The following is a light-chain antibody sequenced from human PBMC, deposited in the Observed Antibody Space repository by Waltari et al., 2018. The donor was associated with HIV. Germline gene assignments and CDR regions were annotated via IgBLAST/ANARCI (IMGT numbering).Light chain of an antibody. CDR1: SSAVGGYNH. V-gene: IGLV2-14*03. CDR3: SSYTSSSTLV. CDR2: DVS. J-gene: IGLJ2*01. Sequence: QSALTQLAYVSGPSGQSITTFCTGTSSAVGGYNHVFWYQQHPGKAPKLMIYDVSNRPSGVSNRFSGSKSGNTASLTISGLQAEDEADYYCSSYTSSSTLVFGGGTKLTVL.